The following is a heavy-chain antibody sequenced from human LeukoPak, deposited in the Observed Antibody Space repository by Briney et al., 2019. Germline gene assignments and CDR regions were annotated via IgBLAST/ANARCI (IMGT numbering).Heavy chain of an antibody. CDR3: ARDRDMGGGNYFRVFYFDS. Sequence: SETLSLTCSVSGDSIFNSNSYWSWMRQPAGKGLEWIVHIFSRGNTNYNPSLKSRVTISVDMSKNQFSLILSSVTAADTAVYYCARDRDMGGGNYFRVFYFDSWGQGTLVTVSS. CDR2: IFSRGNT. V-gene: IGHV4-61*09. D-gene: IGHD3-16*01. CDR1: GDSIFNSNSY. J-gene: IGHJ4*02.